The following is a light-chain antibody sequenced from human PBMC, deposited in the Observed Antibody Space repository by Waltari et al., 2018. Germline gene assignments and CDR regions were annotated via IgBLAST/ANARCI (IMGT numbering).Light chain of an antibody. CDR3: QQSYSTPGFT. CDR2: AAS. Sequence: DIQMTQSPSSLSASVGDRVTITCRASQSISSYLNWYQQKPGKAPKLLIYAASSLQSGVPSRFSGSGSVTDFTLTISSLQPEDFATYYCQQSYSTPGFTFGGGTKVEIK. CDR1: QSISSY. V-gene: IGKV1-39*01. J-gene: IGKJ4*01.